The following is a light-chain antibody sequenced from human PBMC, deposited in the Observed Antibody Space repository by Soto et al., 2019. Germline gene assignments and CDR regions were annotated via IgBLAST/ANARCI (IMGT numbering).Light chain of an antibody. CDR3: GSYTTSGTPV. V-gene: IGLV2-14*01. Sequence: QSALTQPASVSGSPGQSITISCTGTSSDVGGYNYLSWYQQHPGKAPKVMIYEVSNRPSGVSNRFSGSKSGNTASLTISGLQAEDEADYFCGSYTTSGTPVFGGGTKATVL. J-gene: IGLJ3*02. CDR1: SSDVGGYNY. CDR2: EVS.